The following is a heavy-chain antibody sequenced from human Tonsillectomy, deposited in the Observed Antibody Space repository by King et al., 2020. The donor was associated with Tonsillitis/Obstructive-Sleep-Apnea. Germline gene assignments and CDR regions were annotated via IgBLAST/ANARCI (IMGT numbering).Heavy chain of an antibody. CDR1: GYTFTDYY. J-gene: IGHJ6*03. Sequence: QLVQSGAEVKKPGASVKVSCKASGYTFTDYYLHWVRQAPGQGLEWMGLIYPHSGGTNYAQGFRGRVTMTRATSISTAYLEVSRLRSEDTAVYYCARDREYSSSWSYYYYMDVWGKGTTVTVSS. V-gene: IGHV1-2*06. D-gene: IGHD6-13*01. CDR2: IYPHSGGT. CDR3: ARDREYSSSWSYYYYMDV.